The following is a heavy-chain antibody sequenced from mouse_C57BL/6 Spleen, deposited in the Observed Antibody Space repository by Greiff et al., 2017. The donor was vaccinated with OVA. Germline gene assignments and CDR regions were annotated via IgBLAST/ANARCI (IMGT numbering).Heavy chain of an antibody. CDR1: GFTFSDSG. CDR3: ARRDYDGDYYAMDY. J-gene: IGHJ4*01. CDR2: ISSCSSTI. V-gene: IGHV5-17*01. Sequence: EVHLVESGGGLVKPGGSLKLSCAASGFTFSDSGMHWVRQAPEKGLAWVAYISSCSSTIYSADTVKGRFTISRDNAKNTLFLQMTSLRSEDTAMYYCARRDYDGDYYAMDYWGQGTSVTVSS. D-gene: IGHD2-4*01.